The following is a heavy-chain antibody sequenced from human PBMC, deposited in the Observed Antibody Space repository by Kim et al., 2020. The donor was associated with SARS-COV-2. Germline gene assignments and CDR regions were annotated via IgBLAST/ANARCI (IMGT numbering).Heavy chain of an antibody. CDR3: ARDEDNGDTGPTFDY. J-gene: IGHJ4*02. CDR1: GFTFSTYA. D-gene: IGHD4-17*01. CDR2: MSYDGINK. Sequence: GGSLRLSCAASGFTFSTYAMHWVRQAPGKGLEWVAVMSYDGINKYYADSVKGRFTISRDNSKNTLYLQMNSLRVEDTAVYFCARDEDNGDTGPTFDYWGQGTLVTVSS. V-gene: IGHV3-30*04.